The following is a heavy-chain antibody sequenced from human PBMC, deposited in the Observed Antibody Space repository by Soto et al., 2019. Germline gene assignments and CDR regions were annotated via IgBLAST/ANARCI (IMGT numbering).Heavy chain of an antibody. D-gene: IGHD6-13*01. Sequence: VGSLRFSCSASGFTFSSYAMHWVRQAPGKGLEYVSAISSNGGSTYYADSVKGRFTISRDNSKNTLYLQMSSLRAEDTAVYYCVKDRYSSSWDPGYWGQGTLVTVSS. CDR1: GFTFSSYA. CDR3: VKDRYSSSWDPGY. CDR2: ISSNGGST. J-gene: IGHJ4*02. V-gene: IGHV3-64D*06.